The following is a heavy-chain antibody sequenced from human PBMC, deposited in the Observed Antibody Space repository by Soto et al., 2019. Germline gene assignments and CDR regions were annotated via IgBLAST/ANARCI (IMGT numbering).Heavy chain of an antibody. CDR3: THTIFGVVISRNYGMDV. Sequence: GGSLRLSCTASGFTFGDYAMSWFRQAPGKGLEWVGFIRSKAYGGTTEYAASVKGRFTISRDDSKSIAYLQMNSLKTEDTAVYYCTHTIFGVVISRNYGMDVWGQGTTVTVSS. CDR2: IRSKAYGGTT. J-gene: IGHJ6*02. V-gene: IGHV3-49*03. D-gene: IGHD3-3*01. CDR1: GFTFGDYA.